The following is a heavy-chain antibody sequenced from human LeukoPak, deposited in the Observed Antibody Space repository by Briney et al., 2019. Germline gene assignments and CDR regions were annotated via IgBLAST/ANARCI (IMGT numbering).Heavy chain of an antibody. CDR1: GYTFTRYA. J-gene: IGHJ4*02. V-gene: IGHV7-4-1*02. CDR3: ARDSEVQEEDISDFDY. Sequence: ASVKVSCKASGYTFTRYAMNWVRQAPGQGLEWMGWINTNTGNPTYAQGFTGRFVFSLDTSVSTAYLQISSLKAEDTAVYYCARDSEVQEEDISDFDYWGQGALVTVSS. CDR2: INTNTGNP. D-gene: IGHD2-15*01.